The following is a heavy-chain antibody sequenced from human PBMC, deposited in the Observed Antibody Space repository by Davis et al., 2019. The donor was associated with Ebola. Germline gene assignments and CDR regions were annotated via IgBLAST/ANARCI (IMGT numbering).Heavy chain of an antibody. CDR3: ARDGINVYYYDSSGQGGFDY. V-gene: IGHV1-3*01. J-gene: IGHJ4*02. Sequence: SVQVSCMASVYTFTSHAIHRARQAPGQRLEWMGWINAGNGNTKYSQKFQGRVTITRDTSASTAYMELSSLRSEDTAVYYCARDGINVYYYDSSGQGGFDYWGQGTLVTVSS. CDR2: INAGNGNT. D-gene: IGHD3-22*01. CDR1: VYTFTSHA.